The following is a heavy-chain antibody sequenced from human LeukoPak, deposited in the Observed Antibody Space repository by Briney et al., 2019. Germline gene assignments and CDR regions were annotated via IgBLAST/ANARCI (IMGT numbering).Heavy chain of an antibody. CDR2: IIPIFGTA. CDR1: GGTFSSYA. Sequence: GASVKVSCKASGGTFSSYAISWVRQAPGQGLEWMGGIIPIFGTANYAQKFQGRVTITTDESTSTAYMELSSLRSEDTAVYYCARITAMAAAEYFQHWGQGTLVTASS. CDR3: ARITAMAAAEYFQH. V-gene: IGHV1-69*05. D-gene: IGHD5-18*01. J-gene: IGHJ1*01.